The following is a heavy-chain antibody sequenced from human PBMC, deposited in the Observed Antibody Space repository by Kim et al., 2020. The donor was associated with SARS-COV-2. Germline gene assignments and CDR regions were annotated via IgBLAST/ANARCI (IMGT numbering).Heavy chain of an antibody. J-gene: IGHJ6*02. CDR3: AREDV. CDR2: SSSSSYT. V-gene: IGHV3-11*05. Sequence: SSSSSYTNYADSVKGPFTISRDNAKNSLYLQMNSLRAEDTAVYYCAREDVWGQGTTVTVSS.